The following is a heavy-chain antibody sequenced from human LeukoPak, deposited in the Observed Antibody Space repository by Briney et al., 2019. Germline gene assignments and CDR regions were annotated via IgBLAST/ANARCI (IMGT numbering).Heavy chain of an antibody. CDR1: GGSISSYY. Sequence: SETMSLTCTVSGGSISSYYWSWIRQPPGKGLEWIGYIYYSGSTNYNPSLKSRVTISMDTSKNQFSLKLSSVTAADTAVYYCARYCSSTSYPGARGTNWFDPWGQGTLVTVSS. CDR3: ARYCSSTSYPGARGTNWFDP. D-gene: IGHD2-2*01. J-gene: IGHJ5*02. CDR2: IYYSGST. V-gene: IGHV4-59*01.